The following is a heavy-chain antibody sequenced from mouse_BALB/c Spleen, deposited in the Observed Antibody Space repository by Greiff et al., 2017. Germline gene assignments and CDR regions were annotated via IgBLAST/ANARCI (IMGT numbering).Heavy chain of an antibody. Sequence: VQLQQPGAELVKPGASVKLSCKASGYTFTSYWMHWVKQRPGQGLEWIGEINPSNGRTNYNEKFKSKATLTVDKSSSTAYMQLSSLTSEDSAVYYCARLGYYYGSTHMDYWGQGTSVTVSS. CDR1: GYTFTSYW. D-gene: IGHD1-1*01. CDR3: ARLGYYYGSTHMDY. V-gene: IGHV1S81*02. J-gene: IGHJ4*01. CDR2: INPSNGRT.